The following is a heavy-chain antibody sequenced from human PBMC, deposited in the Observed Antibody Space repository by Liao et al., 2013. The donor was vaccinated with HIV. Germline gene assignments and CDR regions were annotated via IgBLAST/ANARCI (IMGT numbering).Heavy chain of an antibody. V-gene: IGHV4-61*02. CDR2: IYSSGSS. D-gene: IGHD3-10*01. J-gene: IGHJ4*02. Sequence: QVQLQESGPGLVKPSQTLSLTCSVSGGSIRGGSYYWGWIRQPAGKGLEWVGHIYSSGSSNYNPALKSRVAISADTSKNQVSLRVDSVTAPDTGVYYCARENVSGERRRFDYWGQGSLVTVSS. CDR1: GGSIRGGSYY. CDR3: ARENVSGERRRFDY.